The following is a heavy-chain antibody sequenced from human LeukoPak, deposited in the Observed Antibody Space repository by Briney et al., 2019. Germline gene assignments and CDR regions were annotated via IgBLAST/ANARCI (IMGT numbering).Heavy chain of an antibody. CDR1: GYNFTNSG. Sequence: GESLKISCQGTGYNFTNSGIGWVRPMPGKGQEWMGIIYPGDSHTRYSPSFQGQVTISADKSISPAYLQWSSLKASDTAMYYCARRLYDDTSAAGYWGQGTLVTVSS. V-gene: IGHV5-51*01. D-gene: IGHD3-22*01. CDR2: IYPGDSHT. J-gene: IGHJ4*02. CDR3: ARRLYDDTSAAGY.